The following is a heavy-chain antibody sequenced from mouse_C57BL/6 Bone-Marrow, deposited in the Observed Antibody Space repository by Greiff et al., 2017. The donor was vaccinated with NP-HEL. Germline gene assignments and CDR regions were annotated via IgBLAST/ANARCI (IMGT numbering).Heavy chain of an antibody. Sequence: EVKLVESGGGLVKPGGSLKLSCAASGFTFSSYAMSWVRQTPEKRLEWVATISDGGSYTYYPDNVKGRFTISRDNAKNNLYLQMSHLKSEDTAMYYCARGYYGYDMGYAMDYWGQGTSVTVSS. J-gene: IGHJ4*01. CDR1: GFTFSSYA. CDR3: ARGYYGYDMGYAMDY. V-gene: IGHV5-4*03. D-gene: IGHD2-2*01. CDR2: ISDGGSYT.